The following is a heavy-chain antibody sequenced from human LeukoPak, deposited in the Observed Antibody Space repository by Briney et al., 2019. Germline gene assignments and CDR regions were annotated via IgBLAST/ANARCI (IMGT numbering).Heavy chain of an antibody. V-gene: IGHV4-39*07. Sequence: SETLSLTCTVSGASFISVSPDDYYWGWVRQSPGWGLEWIGSIFQSGGTYYNPSLKSRVTMSVDTSKNQFSLKLSSVTAADTAVYYCARDKGLRFRAFDIWGQGTMVTVSS. CDR3: ARDKGLRFRAFDI. D-gene: IGHD3-3*01. CDR2: IFQSGGT. J-gene: IGHJ3*02. CDR1: GASFISVSPDDYY.